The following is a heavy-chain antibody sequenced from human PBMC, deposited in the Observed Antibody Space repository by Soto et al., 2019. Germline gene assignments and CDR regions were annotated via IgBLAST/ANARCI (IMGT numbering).Heavy chain of an antibody. CDR3: ATETTHYAHDL. J-gene: IGHJ5*02. Sequence: QVQLLESGGGVVQPGTSLRLSCAASGFTFSTYVMHWDRQAPGKGLEWVAVIWHDGSNKNYADSVKGRFTISRDNSKNTLYLQMNSLRGEDTAVYYCATETTHYAHDLWGQGTLVTVSS. CDR1: GFTFSTYV. CDR2: IWHDGSNK. D-gene: IGHD2-2*01. V-gene: IGHV3-33*01.